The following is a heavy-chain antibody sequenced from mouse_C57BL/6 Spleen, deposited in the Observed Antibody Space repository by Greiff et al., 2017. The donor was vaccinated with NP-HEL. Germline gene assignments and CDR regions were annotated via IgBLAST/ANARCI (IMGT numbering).Heavy chain of an antibody. Sequence: QVQLQQPGAELVKPGASVKMSCKASGYTFTSYWITWVKQRPGQGLEWIGDIYPGSGSTNYNEKFKSEATLTVDTSSSTAYMQLSSLTSEDSAVYYCAAYDYDAAWFAYWGQGTLVTVSA. V-gene: IGHV1-55*01. J-gene: IGHJ3*01. CDR1: GYTFTSYW. CDR3: AAYDYDAAWFAY. CDR2: IYPGSGST. D-gene: IGHD2-4*01.